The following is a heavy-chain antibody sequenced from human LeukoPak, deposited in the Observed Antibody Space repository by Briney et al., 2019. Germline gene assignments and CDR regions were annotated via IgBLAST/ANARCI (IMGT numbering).Heavy chain of an antibody. V-gene: IGHV3-7*04. CDR1: GFTFSSHW. CDR2: IKQDGSEK. J-gene: IGHJ6*02. CDR3: ARDWSLGV. Sequence: GGSLRLSCAASGFTFSSHWTTWVRQAPGKGLEWVANIKQDGSEKYYVDSVKGRFTISRDNAKNSLYLQMNSLRAEDTAVHYCARDWSLGVWGQGTTVTVSS.